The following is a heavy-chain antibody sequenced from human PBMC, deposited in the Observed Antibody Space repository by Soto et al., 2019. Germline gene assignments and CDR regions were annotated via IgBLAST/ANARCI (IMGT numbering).Heavy chain of an antibody. Sequence: QVQLVQSGVEVKKPGASVKISCKASGYHFSSHGISWVRRAPGQGLEWMGWISAYNGNTHYVQKFQERVTMTTDTSTSTAYMELRSLRSDDTAVYYCARDPPITGSLRGTPLMDFWDQGTTVTVSS. CDR1: GYHFSSHG. CDR2: ISAYNGNT. D-gene: IGHD1-20*01. V-gene: IGHV1-18*04. CDR3: ARDPPITGSLRGTPLMDF. J-gene: IGHJ6*02.